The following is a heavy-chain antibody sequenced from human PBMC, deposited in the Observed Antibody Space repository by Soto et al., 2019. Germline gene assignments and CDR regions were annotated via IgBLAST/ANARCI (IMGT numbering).Heavy chain of an antibody. Sequence: PGGSLRLSCAASGFTFSRYAMSWVRQAPGKGLEWVSAISGSGGSTYYADSVKGRFTISRDNSKNTLYLQMNSLRAEDTAVYYCAKDWDYGDYVVGAFDIWGQGTMVTVSS. CDR1: GFTFSRYA. V-gene: IGHV3-23*01. J-gene: IGHJ3*02. CDR2: ISGSGGST. D-gene: IGHD4-17*01. CDR3: AKDWDYGDYVVGAFDI.